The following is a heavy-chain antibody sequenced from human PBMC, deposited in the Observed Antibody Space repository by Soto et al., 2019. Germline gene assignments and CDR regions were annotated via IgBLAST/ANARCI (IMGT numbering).Heavy chain of an antibody. CDR3: ARLVGANVIYYYYYGMDV. D-gene: IGHD1-26*01. CDR2: INHSGST. CDR1: GGSFSGYY. J-gene: IGHJ6*02. V-gene: IGHV4-34*01. Sequence: SETLSLTCAVYGGSFSGYYWSWIRQPPGKGLEWIGEINHSGSTNYNPSLKSRVTISVDTSKNQFSLKLSSVTAADTAVYYCARLVGANVIYYYYYGMDVWGQGTTVTVSS.